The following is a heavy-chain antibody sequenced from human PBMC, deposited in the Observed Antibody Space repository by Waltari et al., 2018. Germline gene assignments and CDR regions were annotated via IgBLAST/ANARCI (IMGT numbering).Heavy chain of an antibody. J-gene: IGHJ4*02. V-gene: IGHV3-48*03. D-gene: IGHD1-7*01. CDR1: GITLRNYE. CDR2: ISGSGSPI. CDR3: ASDPELELEDYFDY. Sequence: EVQLVESGGGLVQPGGSLRLSCVASGITLRNYEMNWVRQAPGKGLEWISYISGSGSPIHYADSVKGRFTVSRDNAKNSLYLQMNSLRVEDSAIYYCASDPELELEDYFDYWGQGTLVTVSS.